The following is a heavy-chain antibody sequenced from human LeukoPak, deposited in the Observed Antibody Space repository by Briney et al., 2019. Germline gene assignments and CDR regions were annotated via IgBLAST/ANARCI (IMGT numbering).Heavy chain of an antibody. CDR1: GGSISSTTYY. Sequence: SETLSLTCTVSGGSISSTTYYWGWIRQPPGKGLEWIGNIYYSGSAYYNPSLKSRVAISVDTSKNQFSLKLSSVTAADTAVYYCARDGYNPIDYWGQGTLVTVSS. CDR2: IYYSGSA. V-gene: IGHV4-39*07. J-gene: IGHJ4*02. CDR3: ARDGYNPIDY. D-gene: IGHD5-24*01.